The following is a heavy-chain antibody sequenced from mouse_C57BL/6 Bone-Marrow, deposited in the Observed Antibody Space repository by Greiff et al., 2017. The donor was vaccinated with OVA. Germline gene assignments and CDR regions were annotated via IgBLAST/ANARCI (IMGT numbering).Heavy chain of an antibody. CDR3: ARRGYYGYDETWFAY. V-gene: IGHV1-85*01. D-gene: IGHD2-2*01. CDR2: IYPRDGST. CDR1: GYTFTSYD. Sequence: VQVVESGPELVKPGASVKLSCKASGYTFTSYDINWVKQRPGQGLEWIGWIYPRDGSTKYNEKFKGKATLTVDTSSSTAYMELHSLTSEDSAVYFCARRGYYGYDETWFAYWGQGTLVTVSA. J-gene: IGHJ3*01.